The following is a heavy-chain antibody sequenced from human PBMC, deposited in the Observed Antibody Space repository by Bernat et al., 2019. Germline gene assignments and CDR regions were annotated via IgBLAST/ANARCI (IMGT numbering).Heavy chain of an antibody. J-gene: IGHJ6*04. CDR2: IRNTGFWP. Sequence: EVQLLESGGGLVQPGGSLRLSCAASGFTFSSYGMSWVRQSPGKGLEWVSAIRNTGFWPSYADSVKGRFIIFRDNSKNTLYLEMNTLRVEDTAVYYCLYYCTNTTCLLPVDVWGKGTTVTVSS. CDR3: LYYCTNTTCLLPVDV. D-gene: IGHD2-2*01. V-gene: IGHV3-23*01. CDR1: GFTFSSYG.